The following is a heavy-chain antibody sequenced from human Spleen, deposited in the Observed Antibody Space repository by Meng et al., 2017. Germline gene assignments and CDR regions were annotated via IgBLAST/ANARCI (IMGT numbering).Heavy chain of an antibody. CDR2: INHSGST. D-gene: IGHD6-19*01. J-gene: IGHJ3*02. V-gene: IGHV4-34*01. Sequence: SETLSLTCAVYGGSFSDYYWSWIRQPPGKGLEWIGEINHSGSTNYNPSLESRVTISVDTSKNQFSLKLSSVTAADTAVYYCARSLRLPIAVATDAFDIWGQGTMVTVSS. CDR3: ARSLRLPIAVATDAFDI. CDR1: GGSFSDYY.